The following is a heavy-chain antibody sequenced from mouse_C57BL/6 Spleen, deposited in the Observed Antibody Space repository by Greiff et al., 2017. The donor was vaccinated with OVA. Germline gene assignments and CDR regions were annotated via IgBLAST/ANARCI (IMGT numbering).Heavy chain of an antibody. D-gene: IGHD2-3*01. CDR3: ARDYDGYPYYFDY. V-gene: IGHV3-6*01. Sequence: ESGPGLVKPSQSLSLTCSVTGYSITSGYYWNWIRQFPGNKLEWMGYISYDGSNNYNPSLKNRISITRDTSKNQFFLKLNSVTTEDTATYYCARDYDGYPYYFDYWGQGTTLTVSS. CDR2: ISYDGSN. CDR1: GYSITSGYY. J-gene: IGHJ2*01.